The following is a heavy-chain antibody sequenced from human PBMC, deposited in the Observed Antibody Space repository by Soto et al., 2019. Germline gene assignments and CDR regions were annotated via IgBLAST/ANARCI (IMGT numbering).Heavy chain of an antibody. CDR2: IRNEANSYTA. V-gene: IGHV3-72*01. CDR3: TRVPTPVPAAIDI. D-gene: IGHD2-15*01. CDR1: GFTFSDYY. Sequence: EVQLVESGGGLVQPGGSLRLSCAASGFTFSDYYMDWVRQAPGKGLDWVGRIRNEANSYTAEYAASVKGRFTMSRDDSKNSLSLQMNSLKTEDTAVYYCTRVPTPVPAAIDIWGQGTMVTVSS. J-gene: IGHJ3*02.